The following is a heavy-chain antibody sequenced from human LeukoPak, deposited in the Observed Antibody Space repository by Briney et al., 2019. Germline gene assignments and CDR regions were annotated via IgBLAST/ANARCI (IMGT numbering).Heavy chain of an antibody. Sequence: GGSLRLSCAASGFSFNSDWMDWVRQAPGKGLEWVANIKHDESEKNYLDSVKGRFTISRDNAQNSMYLQMNGLRVEDTAVYYCTRRLDDWGQGTLVTVSS. V-gene: IGHV3-7*01. D-gene: IGHD3-16*01. CDR2: IKHDESEK. CDR1: GFSFNSDW. J-gene: IGHJ4*02. CDR3: TRRLDD.